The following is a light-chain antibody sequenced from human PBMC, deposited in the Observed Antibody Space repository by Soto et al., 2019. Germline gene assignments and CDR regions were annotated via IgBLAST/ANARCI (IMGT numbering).Light chain of an antibody. V-gene: IGKV3-11*01. J-gene: IGKJ2*01. Sequence: EIVLTQSPATLSLSPGERATLPFRASQSVSSYLAWYQQKPGQAPRLLIYDASNRATGIPARFSGSGSGTDFTLTISSIEPEDFAVYYCQQRSNWPPKYTFGQGTKLEIK. CDR1: QSVSSY. CDR3: QQRSNWPPKYT. CDR2: DAS.